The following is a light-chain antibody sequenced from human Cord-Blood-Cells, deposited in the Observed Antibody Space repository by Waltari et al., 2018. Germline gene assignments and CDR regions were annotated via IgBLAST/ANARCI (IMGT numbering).Light chain of an antibody. V-gene: IGLV3-1*01. CDR3: QAWDSSTDPPGDVV. CDR2: QDS. CDR1: KLGDNY. Sequence: SYELTQPPSVSVSPGQTASITCSGDKLGDNYACWYQQKPGQSPVLAIYQDSKRPPGIPERFSGSNSGNTATLTISGTQAMDEADYYCQAWDSSTDPPGDVVFGGGTKLTVL. J-gene: IGLJ2*01.